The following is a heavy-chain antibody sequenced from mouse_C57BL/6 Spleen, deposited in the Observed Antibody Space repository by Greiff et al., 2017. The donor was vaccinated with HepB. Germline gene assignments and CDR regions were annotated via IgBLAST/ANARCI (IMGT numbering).Heavy chain of an antibody. CDR2: IDPSDSET. D-gene: IGHD3-3*01. V-gene: IGHV1-52*01. CDR3: AREGTEYCDY. J-gene: IGHJ2*01. CDR1: GYTFTSYW. Sequence: QVQLQQPGAELVRPGSSVKLSCKASGYTFTSYWMHWVKQRPIQGLEWIGNIDPSDSETHYNQKFKDKATLTVDKSSSTAYMQLSSLTSEDSAVYYCAREGTEYCDYWGQGTTLTVSS.